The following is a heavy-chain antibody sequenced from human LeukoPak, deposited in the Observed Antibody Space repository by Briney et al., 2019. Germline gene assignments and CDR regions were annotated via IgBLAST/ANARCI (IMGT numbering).Heavy chain of an antibody. D-gene: IGHD3-22*01. CDR2: ISAHHGKT. CDR3: ARAFYHDTSGYYDY. CDR1: GSTFSSYG. Sequence: GASVKVSCKVSGSTFSSYGFCWVRQAPGQGLEWMGWISAHHGKTNYAQKLQGRITMTTDTSTSTAYMELRSLRSDDTTVYYCARAFYHDTSGYYDYWGQGTLVTVSS. V-gene: IGHV1-18*01. J-gene: IGHJ4*02.